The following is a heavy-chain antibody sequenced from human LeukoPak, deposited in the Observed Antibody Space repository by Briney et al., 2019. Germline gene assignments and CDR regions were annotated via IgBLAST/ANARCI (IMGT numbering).Heavy chain of an antibody. CDR3: ARELDGDSYFDY. CDR1: GGTFSSYA. CDR2: IIPIFGTA. J-gene: IGHJ4*02. V-gene: IGHV1-69*13. D-gene: IGHD4-17*01. Sequence: SVKVSCKASGGTFSSYAISWVRQAPGQGLEWMGGIIPIFGTANYAQKFQGRVTITADESTSTAYMELSSLRSEDTAVYYCARELDGDSYFDYWGQGTLVTASS.